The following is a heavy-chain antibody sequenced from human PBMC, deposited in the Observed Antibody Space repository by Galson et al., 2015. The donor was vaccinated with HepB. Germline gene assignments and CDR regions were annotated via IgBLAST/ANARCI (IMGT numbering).Heavy chain of an antibody. CDR2: IDWDDHK. J-gene: IGHJ4*02. CDR3: ARTLSVAGTNYCDD. Sequence: PALVTPPQPLTLPCTFSGFSLRTSAMCVSWLRQPPGKALEWLARIDWDDHKYYSTSVKTRLTISKDTSKNQVVLTMTNMDPVDTATYYCARTLSVAGTNYCDDGGQGTLGTVSS. V-gene: IGHV2-70*11. D-gene: IGHD6-19*01. CDR1: GFSLRTSAMC.